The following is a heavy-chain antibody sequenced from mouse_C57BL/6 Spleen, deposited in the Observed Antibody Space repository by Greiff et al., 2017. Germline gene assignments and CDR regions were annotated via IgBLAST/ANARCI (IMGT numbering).Heavy chain of an antibody. CDR1: GYTFTSYW. D-gene: IGHD1-1*01. V-gene: IGHV1-53*01. Sequence: VQLQQPGTELVKPGASVKLSCKASGYTFTSYWMHWVKQRPGQGLEWIGNINPSNGGTNYNEKFKSKATLTVDKSSSTAYMQLSSLTSEDSAVYYCARGGYYGSSYYWYFDVWGTGTTVTVSS. J-gene: IGHJ1*03. CDR2: INPSNGGT. CDR3: ARGGYYGSSYYWYFDV.